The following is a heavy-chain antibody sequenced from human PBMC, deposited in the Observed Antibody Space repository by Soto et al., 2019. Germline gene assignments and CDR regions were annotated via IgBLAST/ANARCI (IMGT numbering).Heavy chain of an antibody. Sequence: QVQLVQSGAEVKKSGASVKVSCKTSGYTFTNYGISWVRQAPGQGLEWMGWISAYSGDTNYAQKLRRRVTMTTDTSTSTADMDLRILTSDDTGVYYCVRLKDDGYNLQYWGQGTLVTVSS. CDR3: VRLKDDGYNLQY. V-gene: IGHV1-18*01. J-gene: IGHJ4*02. CDR2: ISAYSGDT. D-gene: IGHD5-12*01. CDR1: GYTFTNYG.